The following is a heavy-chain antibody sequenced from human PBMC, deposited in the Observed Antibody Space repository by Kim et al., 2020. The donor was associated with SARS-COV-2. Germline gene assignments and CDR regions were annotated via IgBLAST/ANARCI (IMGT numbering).Heavy chain of an antibody. CDR3: AKDRSGWFLYYALDV. V-gene: IGHV3-66*01. D-gene: IGHD6-13*01. CDR2: THNGGNT. Sequence: GGSLRLSCAASGFTVTDYFIHWVRQAPGKGLEWVSVTHNGGNTYYYDSLMGRFSISRDNIKNTAYLQLTSLRAEDTAVYFCAKDRSGWFLYYALDVCGQG. CDR1: GFTVTDYF. J-gene: IGHJ6*02.